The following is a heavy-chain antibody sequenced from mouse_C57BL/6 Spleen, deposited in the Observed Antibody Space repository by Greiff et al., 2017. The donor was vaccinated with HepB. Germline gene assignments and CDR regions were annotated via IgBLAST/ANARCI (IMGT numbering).Heavy chain of an antibody. CDR2: ISSGGSYT. V-gene: IGHV5-6*01. CDR1: GFTFSSYG. D-gene: IGHD1-1*01. J-gene: IGHJ1*03. CDR3: ARHTTVGEGYWYFDV. Sequence: EVQVVESGGDLVKPGGSLKLSCAASGFTFSSYGMSWVRQTPDKRLEWVATISSGGSYTYYPDSVKGRFTISRDNAKNTLYLQMSSLKSEDTAMYYCARHTTVGEGYWYFDVWGTGTTVTVSS.